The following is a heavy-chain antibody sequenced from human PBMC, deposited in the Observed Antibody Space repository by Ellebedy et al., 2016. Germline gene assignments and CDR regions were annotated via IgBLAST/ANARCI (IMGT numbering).Heavy chain of an antibody. Sequence: ASVKVSCKASGYTFTSYAMHWVRQAPGQRLEWMGWINAGNGNTKYSQKFQGRVTITRDTSASTAYMELSSLRSEDTAVYYCARAPSPKDYGSGSFDFDYWGQGTLVTVSS. J-gene: IGHJ4*02. D-gene: IGHD3-10*01. CDR2: INAGNGNT. V-gene: IGHV1-3*01. CDR1: GYTFTSYA. CDR3: ARAPSPKDYGSGSFDFDY.